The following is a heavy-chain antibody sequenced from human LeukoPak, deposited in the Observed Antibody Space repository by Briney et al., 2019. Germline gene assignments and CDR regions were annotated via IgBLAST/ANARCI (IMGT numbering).Heavy chain of an antibody. Sequence: ASVKVSCKASGYTFTDYYMHWVRQAPGQGLEWMGWINPNSGGTNYAQKFQGRVTMTTDTSISTAYMEVSRLRSDNTAVYYCARVRIGQQLDKYYYYAMDVWGQGTTVTVSS. CDR1: GYTFTDYY. D-gene: IGHD6-13*01. V-gene: IGHV1-2*02. CDR3: ARVRIGQQLDKYYYYAMDV. J-gene: IGHJ6*02. CDR2: INPNSGGT.